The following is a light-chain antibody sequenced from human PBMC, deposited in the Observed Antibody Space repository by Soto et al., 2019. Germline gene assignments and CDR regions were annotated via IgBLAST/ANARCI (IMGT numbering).Light chain of an antibody. CDR3: LQYVSSPRT. V-gene: IGKV3-20*01. CDR1: QTVNTNY. CDR2: GTS. Sequence: EIVLTQSPGTLSLSPGEEATLSCRASQTVNTNYLAWYQQKAGQAPRLLIYGTSSRATGIPDRFSGSGSGTDFTLTISSLEPEDFAVYYCLQYVSSPRTFGKGTKVEIK. J-gene: IGKJ1*01.